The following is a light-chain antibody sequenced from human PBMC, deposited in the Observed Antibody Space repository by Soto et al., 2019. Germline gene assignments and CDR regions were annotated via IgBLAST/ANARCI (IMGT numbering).Light chain of an antibody. CDR2: DTS. Sequence: EIVMTQYPATLSVSPGERATLSCMASQSVNSNLAWYQQKPGQAPRLLIYDTSTRATGIPARFSGSGSGTEFTLTISSLQSEDFAVYYCQQSSNWPPITVGQGTRLEIK. CDR1: QSVNSN. V-gene: IGKV3-15*01. CDR3: QQSSNWPPIT. J-gene: IGKJ5*01.